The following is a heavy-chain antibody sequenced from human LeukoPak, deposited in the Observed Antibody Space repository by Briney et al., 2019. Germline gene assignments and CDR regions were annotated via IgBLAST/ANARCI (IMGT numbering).Heavy chain of an antibody. CDR2: IYYSGST. J-gene: IGHJ4*02. CDR1: GSSISSFY. D-gene: IGHD6-13*01. CDR3: ARGVIAAAGRTFDY. V-gene: IGHV4-59*01. Sequence: PSETLSLTCTVSGSSISSFYWSWIRQRPGKGLEWIGYIYYSGSTNYNPSLKSRVTISVDTSKNQFSLKLSSVTAADTAVYYCARGVIAAAGRTFDYWGQGTLVTVSS.